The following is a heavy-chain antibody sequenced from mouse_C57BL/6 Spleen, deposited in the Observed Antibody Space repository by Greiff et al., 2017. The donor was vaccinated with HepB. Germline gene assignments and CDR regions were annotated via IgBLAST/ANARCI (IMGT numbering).Heavy chain of an antibody. Sequence: EVKLMESGAELVRPGASVKLSCTASGFNIKDDYMHWVKQRPEQGLEWIGWIDPENGDTEYASKFQGKATITADTSSNTAYLQLSSLTSEDTAVYYCTPLYDYDVRHAMDYWGQGTSVTVSS. V-gene: IGHV14-4*01. CDR2: IDPENGDT. CDR1: GFNIKDDY. D-gene: IGHD2-4*01. CDR3: TPLYDYDVRHAMDY. J-gene: IGHJ4*01.